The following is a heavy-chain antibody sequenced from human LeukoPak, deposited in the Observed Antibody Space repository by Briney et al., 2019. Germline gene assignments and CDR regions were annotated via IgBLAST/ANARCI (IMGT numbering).Heavy chain of an antibody. Sequence: GESLKISCKGSGYTFTGYYMHWVRQAPGQGLEWMGWINPNSGGTNYAQKFQGRVTMTRDTSISTAYMDLSRLRSDDTAVYYCARGMGVLVPAATWFDPWGQGTLVTVSS. V-gene: IGHV1-2*02. CDR2: INPNSGGT. J-gene: IGHJ5*02. CDR1: GYTFTGYY. CDR3: ARGMGVLVPAATWFDP. D-gene: IGHD2-2*01.